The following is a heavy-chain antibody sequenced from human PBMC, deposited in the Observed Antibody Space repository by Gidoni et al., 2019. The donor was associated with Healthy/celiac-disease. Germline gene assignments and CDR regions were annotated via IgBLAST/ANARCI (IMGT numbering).Heavy chain of an antibody. V-gene: IGHV4-30-4*01. CDR2: TDYSGST. D-gene: IGHD6-19*01. CDR3: ARVSVAGPDY. J-gene: IGHJ4*02. Sequence: QVQLQESGPGLVKPSQTLSLTCAVSGGSISSGGYYWSWIRQPPGKGLAWIGYTDYSGSTYYNPSLKSRVTISVDTSKNQFSLKLRSVTAADTAVYYCARVSVAGPDYWGQGTLVTVYS. CDR1: GGSISSGGYY.